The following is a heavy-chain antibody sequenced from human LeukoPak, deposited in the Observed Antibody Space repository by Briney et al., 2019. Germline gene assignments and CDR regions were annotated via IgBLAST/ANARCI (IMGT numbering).Heavy chain of an antibody. CDR2: IYYSGST. V-gene: IGHV4-59*08. D-gene: IGHD6-19*01. J-gene: IGHJ3*02. CDR1: GGSISSYY. Sequence: SETLSLTCTVSGGSISSYYWSWIRRPPGKGLEWIGYIYYSGSTNYNPSLKSRVTISVDTSRNQFSLKLSSVTAADTAVYYCARQYNRSGWYAFDIWGQGTMVTVSS. CDR3: ARQYNRSGWYAFDI.